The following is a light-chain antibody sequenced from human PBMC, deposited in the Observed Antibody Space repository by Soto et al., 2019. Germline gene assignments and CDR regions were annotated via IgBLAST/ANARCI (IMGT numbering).Light chain of an antibody. J-gene: IGKJ1*01. CDR1: RDISDY. CDR2: DAS. Sequence: DIQMTQSPSSLSASVGDRVTITCQASRDISDYLNWYQQKPGKAPKLLIYDASNLETGVPSRFSGSGSGTDFTFTISSLQPEDIATYYCQQYDDLLWTFGRGTKVEVK. V-gene: IGKV1-33*01. CDR3: QQYDDLLWT.